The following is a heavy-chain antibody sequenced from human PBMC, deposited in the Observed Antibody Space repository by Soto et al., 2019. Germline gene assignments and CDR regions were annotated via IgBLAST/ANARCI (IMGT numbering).Heavy chain of an antibody. Sequence: SGPTLVNPTQTLTLTCTFSRFSLTSNDVGVGWIRQPPGKALEWLALIYWDDDKRYGPSLKSRLTITKDTSKNQVVLRMTNMDPVDTATYYCAHSRYSRSSFDYWGQGTLVTVS. J-gene: IGHJ4*02. CDR3: AHSRYSRSSFDY. V-gene: IGHV2-5*05. CDR2: IYWDDDK. CDR1: RFSLTSNDVG. D-gene: IGHD6-6*01.